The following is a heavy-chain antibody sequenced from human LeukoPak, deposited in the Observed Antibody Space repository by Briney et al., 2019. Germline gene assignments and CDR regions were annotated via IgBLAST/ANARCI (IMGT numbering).Heavy chain of an antibody. CDR3: ARDHLYSGSCQLYFDY. CDR1: GFTFSSYS. D-gene: IGHD1-26*01. Sequence: GGSLRLSCAASGFTFSSYSMNWVRQAPGKGLEWVSSISSSSSYIYYADSVKGRLTISRDNAKNSLYLQMNSLRAEDTAVYYCARDHLYSGSCQLYFDYWGQGTLVTVSS. J-gene: IGHJ4*02. CDR2: ISSSSSYI. V-gene: IGHV3-21*01.